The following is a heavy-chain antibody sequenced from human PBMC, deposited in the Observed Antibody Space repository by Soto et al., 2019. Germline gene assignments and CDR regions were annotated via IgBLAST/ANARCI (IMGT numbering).Heavy chain of an antibody. CDR2: IYYSGST. V-gene: IGHV4-39*01. CDR1: GGSISSSSYY. J-gene: IGHJ5*02. Sequence: LSLTCTVSGGSISSSSYYWGWIRQPPGKGLEWIGSIYYSGSTYYNPSLKSRVTISVDTSKNQFSLKLSSVTAADTAVYYCARRRTVGAISSSERFAWFDPWGQGTLVTVSS. CDR3: ARRRTVGAISSSERFAWFDP. D-gene: IGHD1-26*01.